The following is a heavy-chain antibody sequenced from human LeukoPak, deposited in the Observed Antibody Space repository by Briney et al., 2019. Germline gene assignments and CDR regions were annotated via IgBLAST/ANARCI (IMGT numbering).Heavy chain of an antibody. J-gene: IGHJ2*01. V-gene: IGHV4-30-2*01. CDR1: GGSISSGGYY. CDR3: ALSRGSYWYFDL. D-gene: IGHD5-24*01. CDR2: IYHSGST. Sequence: PSQTLSLTCTVSGGSISSGGYYWSWIRQPPGKGLEWIGYIYHSGSTYYNPSLKSRVTISVDRSKNQFSLKLSSVTAADTAVYYCALSRGSYWYFDLWGRGTLVTVSS.